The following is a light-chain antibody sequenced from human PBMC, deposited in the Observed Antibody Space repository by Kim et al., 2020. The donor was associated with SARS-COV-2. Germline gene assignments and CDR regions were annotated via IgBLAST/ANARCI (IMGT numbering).Light chain of an antibody. J-gene: IGKJ2*01. CDR3: QQSYSTPQYT. Sequence: ASVGDRVTITCRASQSISSYLNWYQQKPGKAPKLLIYAASSLQSGVPSRFSGSGSGTDFTLTISSLQPEDFATYYCQQSYSTPQYTFGQGTKLEIK. CDR1: QSISSY. V-gene: IGKV1-39*01. CDR2: AAS.